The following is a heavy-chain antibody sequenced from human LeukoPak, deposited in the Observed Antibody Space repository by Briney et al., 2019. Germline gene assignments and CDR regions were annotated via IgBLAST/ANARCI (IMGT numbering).Heavy chain of an antibody. V-gene: IGHV3-30*04. CDR3: AKEGYSSGYYSYYYMDV. CDR2: ISYDGSNK. CDR1: GFTSSRYG. J-gene: IGHJ6*03. Sequence: GGSPKLSFSTSGFTSSRYGMHWVRQAPGKGLEWVTAISYDGSNKYYADSVKGRFTISKEHSKNTPYVQMNRLRAEDKAVYYCAKEGYSSGYYSYYYMDVWSKGTTVTVPS. D-gene: IGHD6-19*01.